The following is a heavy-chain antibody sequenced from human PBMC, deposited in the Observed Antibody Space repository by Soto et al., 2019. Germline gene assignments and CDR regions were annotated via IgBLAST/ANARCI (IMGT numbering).Heavy chain of an antibody. Sequence: GLDLEWLALIYWDDDKRYSPSLKSRLTITKDTSKNQVVLTMTNMDPVDTATYYCARQWQRDYYYYYGMDVWGQGTTVTVSS. D-gene: IGHD5-12*01. V-gene: IGHV2-5*02. J-gene: IGHJ6*02. CDR3: ARQWQRDYYYYYGMDV. CDR2: IYWDDDK.